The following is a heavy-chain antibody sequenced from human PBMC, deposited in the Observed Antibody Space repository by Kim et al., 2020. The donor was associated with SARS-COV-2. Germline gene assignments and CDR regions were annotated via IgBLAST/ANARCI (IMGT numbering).Heavy chain of an antibody. D-gene: IGHD3-22*01. CDR3: AREPRSGLLLRTSDY. J-gene: IGHJ4*02. Sequence: SETLSLTCTVSGGSISSGDYYWSWIRQPPGKGLEWIGYIYYSGSTYYNPSLKSRVTISVDTSKNQFSLKLSSVTAADTAVYYCAREPRSGLLLRTSDYWGQGTLVTVSS. V-gene: IGHV4-30-4*01. CDR1: GGSISSGDYY. CDR2: IYYSGST.